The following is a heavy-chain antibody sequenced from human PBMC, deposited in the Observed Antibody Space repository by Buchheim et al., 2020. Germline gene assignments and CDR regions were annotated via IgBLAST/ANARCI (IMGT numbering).Heavy chain of an antibody. D-gene: IGHD3-3*01. Sequence: QVQLVESGGGVVQPGMSLRLSCAASGFTFKNYGMHWVRQAPGKGLEWVTFISYDGTNKYYADSVKGRFNISRDNSKSKLYLQMNSLRADDTAVYYCAKTRKATIFGVVISSIDYWGRGTL. CDR1: GFTFKNYG. V-gene: IGHV3-30*18. J-gene: IGHJ4*02. CDR3: AKTRKATIFGVVISSIDY. CDR2: ISYDGTNK.